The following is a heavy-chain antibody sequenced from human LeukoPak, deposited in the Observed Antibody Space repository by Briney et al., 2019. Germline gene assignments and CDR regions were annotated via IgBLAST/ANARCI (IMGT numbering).Heavy chain of an antibody. CDR3: ASRVVGARFDY. CDR1: GFTFSNYE. V-gene: IGHV3-48*03. D-gene: IGHD1-26*01. J-gene: IGHJ4*02. CDR2: ISSSGSVI. Sequence: PGGSLRLSCAASGFTFSNYEMNWVRQSPGKGLEGVSFISSSGSVIFYTDSVKGRFTISRDNAKSSLYLEMNSLRAEDTAIYYWASRVVGARFDYWGQGTLVTVSS.